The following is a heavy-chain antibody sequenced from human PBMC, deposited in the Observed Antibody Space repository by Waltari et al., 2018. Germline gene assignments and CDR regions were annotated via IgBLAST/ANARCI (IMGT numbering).Heavy chain of an antibody. CDR1: GGSISSSRYY. CDR2: IYYSGST. CDR3: AIGGIDYDFWSGYSRPRYYMDV. J-gene: IGHJ6*03. Sequence: QLQLQESGPGLVKPSETLSLTCTVSGGSISSSRYYWGWIRQPPGKGLEWIGSIYYSGSTYYNPSLKSRVTISVDTSKNQFSLKLSSVTAADTAVYYCAIGGIDYDFWSGYSRPRYYMDVWGKGTTVTISS. D-gene: IGHD3-3*01. V-gene: IGHV4-39*07.